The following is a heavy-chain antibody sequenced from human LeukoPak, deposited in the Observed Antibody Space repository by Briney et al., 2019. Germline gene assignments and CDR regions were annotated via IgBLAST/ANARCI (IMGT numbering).Heavy chain of an antibody. V-gene: IGHV1-18*01. CDR2: ISAYNGNT. CDR3: ARGAKRGRWLQLPFDY. CDR1: GYTFTSYG. D-gene: IGHD5-24*01. Sequence: ASVKVSCKASGYTFTSYGISWVRQAPGQGLEWMGWISAYNGNTNYAQKLQGRVTMTTDTSTSTAYMELRSLRSDDTAVYYCARGAKRGRWLQLPFDYWGQGTLVTVSS. J-gene: IGHJ4*02.